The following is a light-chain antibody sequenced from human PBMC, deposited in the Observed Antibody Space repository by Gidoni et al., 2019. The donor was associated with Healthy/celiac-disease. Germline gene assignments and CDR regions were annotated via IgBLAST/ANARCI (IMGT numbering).Light chain of an antibody. CDR2: GAS. CDR3: QQYGSSPWT. Sequence: EIMLTQSPGTLSLSPGERATLSCSASQSVSSSYLAWYQQKPGQAPRLLIAGASSRATGIPDRFSGSGSGTDFTLTISRLEPEDFAVYYCQQYGSSPWTFGQGTKVEIK. CDR1: QSVSSSY. V-gene: IGKV3-20*01. J-gene: IGKJ1*01.